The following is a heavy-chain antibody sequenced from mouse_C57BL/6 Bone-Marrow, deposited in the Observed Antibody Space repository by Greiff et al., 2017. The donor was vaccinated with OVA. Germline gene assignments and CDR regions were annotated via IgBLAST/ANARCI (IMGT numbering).Heavy chain of an antibody. Sequence: EVQGVESGGGLVQSGRSLRLSCATSGFTFSDFYMEWVRQAPGKGLEWIAASRNKANDYTTEYSASVKGRFIVSRDTSQSILYLQMNALRAEDTAIYYCARDADYCDYWGQGTTLTVSS. CDR2: SRNKANDYTT. V-gene: IGHV7-1*01. CDR3: ARDADYCDY. CDR1: GFTFSDFY. J-gene: IGHJ2*01.